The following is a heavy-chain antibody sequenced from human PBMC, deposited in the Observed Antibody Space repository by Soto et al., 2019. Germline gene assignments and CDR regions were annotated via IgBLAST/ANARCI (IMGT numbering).Heavy chain of an antibody. CDR2: IFHDGTA. CDR1: GVSISSGNW. J-gene: IGHJ4*01. V-gene: IGHV4-4*02. D-gene: IGHD3-16*01. Sequence: PSETLSLTCAVSGVSISSGNWWTWVRQSPQRGLEYIGEIFHDGTANYYPSFERRVAISVDTSKNQFSLKLTSVTAADTAIYFCARLIYHTRLNYVYFDCWGHGTLATVSS. CDR3: ARLIYHTRLNYVYFDC.